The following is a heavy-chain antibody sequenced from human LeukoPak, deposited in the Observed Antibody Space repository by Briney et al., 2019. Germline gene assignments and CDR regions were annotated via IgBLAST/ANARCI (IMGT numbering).Heavy chain of an antibody. Sequence: QTGGSLRLSCAASGFPFSGYGMNWVRQAPGKGLEWVAVIRNDGSNKYYVDSVKDRFTISRDNSKNTLYLQMDSLRAEDTAVYYCAKKGHHNSGLFAYWAQGPLVPVSS. CDR1: GFPFSGYG. J-gene: IGHJ4*02. CDR3: AKKGHHNSGLFAY. CDR2: IRNDGSNK. V-gene: IGHV3-30*02. D-gene: IGHD5-12*01.